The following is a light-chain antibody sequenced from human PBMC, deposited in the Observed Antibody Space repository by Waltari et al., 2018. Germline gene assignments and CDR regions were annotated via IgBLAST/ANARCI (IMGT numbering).Light chain of an antibody. J-gene: IGKJ4*01. CDR1: QSVGTS. CDR2: DAS. V-gene: IGKV3-11*01. Sequence: EIVLTQSPATLSLSPGERATLSCRARQSVGTSFAWYQHIPGQAPRLLIYDASNRASDISPRFSGSGSGTDFSLTISGLDPEDYAVYYCQQGVTFGGGTK. CDR3: QQGVT.